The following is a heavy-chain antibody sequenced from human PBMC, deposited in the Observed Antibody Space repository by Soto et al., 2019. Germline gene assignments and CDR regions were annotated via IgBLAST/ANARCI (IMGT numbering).Heavy chain of an antibody. D-gene: IGHD4-4*01. J-gene: IGHJ6*02. CDR2: ISAYNGNT. CDR1: GYTFTSYG. Sequence: QVQLVQSGAEVKKPGASVKVSCKASGYTFTSYGISWVRQAPGQGLEWMGWISAYNGNTNYAQKLQGRVTMTTDTSTSTAYMELRSRRSDDTAVYYCAREGVATVTPFDYYYYGMDVWGQGTTVTVSS. CDR3: AREGVATVTPFDYYYYGMDV. V-gene: IGHV1-18*04.